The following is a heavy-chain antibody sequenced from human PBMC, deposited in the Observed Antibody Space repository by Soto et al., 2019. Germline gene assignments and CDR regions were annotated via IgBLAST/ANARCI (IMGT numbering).Heavy chain of an antibody. J-gene: IGHJ4*02. CDR1: GYTFTTYG. CDR2: ISGYNGNT. CDR3: ARDSGYCSGGSCYPTTFDS. V-gene: IGHV1-18*01. Sequence: QVLLVQSGAEVKKPGASVKVSCKASGYTFTTYGISWVRQAPGQGLEWMGWISGYNGNTTYPQKVQGRVTMTTDISTSTAYMELSSLRSVDTAVYYCARDSGYCSGGSCYPTTFDSWGQGTQVTVSS. D-gene: IGHD2-15*01.